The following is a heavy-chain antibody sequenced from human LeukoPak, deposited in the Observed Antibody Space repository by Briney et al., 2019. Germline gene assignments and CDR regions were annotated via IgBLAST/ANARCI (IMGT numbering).Heavy chain of an antibody. CDR1: GGTFSSYA. V-gene: IGHV1-69*05. J-gene: IGHJ4*02. CDR3: ARGAPNFPASGYFDY. D-gene: IGHD4/OR15-4a*01. CDR2: IIPIFGTA. Sequence: SVKVSCKASGGTFSSYAISWVRQAPGQGLEWMGGIIPIFGTANYAQKFQGRVTITTDESTSTAYMELSSLRSGDTAVYYCARGAPNFPASGYFDYWGQGTLVTVSS.